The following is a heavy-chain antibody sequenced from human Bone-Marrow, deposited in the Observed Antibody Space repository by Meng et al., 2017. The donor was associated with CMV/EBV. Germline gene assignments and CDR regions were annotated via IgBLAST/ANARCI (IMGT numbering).Heavy chain of an antibody. D-gene: IGHD3-9*01. CDR2: ISSSGSTI. CDR1: GFTFSDYY. J-gene: IGHJ4*02. CDR3: ASAGYYDILTGYHPVFDY. Sequence: LSLTCAASGFTFSDYYMSWIRQAPGKGLEWVSYISSSGSTIYYADSVKGRFTISRDNAKNSLDLQMNSLRAEDTAVYYCASAGYYDILTGYHPVFDYWGQGKLVNVAS. V-gene: IGHV3-11*01.